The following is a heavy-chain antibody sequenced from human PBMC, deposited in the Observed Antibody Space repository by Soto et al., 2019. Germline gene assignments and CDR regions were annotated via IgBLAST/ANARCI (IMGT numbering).Heavy chain of an antibody. CDR3: AHSHAYCDLRS. V-gene: IGHV2-5*01. CDR2: IYWNDDQ. CDR1: GFSFTTSGVG. J-gene: IGHJ4*02. D-gene: IGHD4-17*01. Sequence: KESGPTLVTPTQTLTLTCTFSGFSFTTSGVGVGWIRQPPGKALEWLTIIYWNDDQLYSPSLKSRLTITKDTSKNQVVLTMTSMDPVDTATYYRAHSHAYCDLRSWGQGILLTVSS.